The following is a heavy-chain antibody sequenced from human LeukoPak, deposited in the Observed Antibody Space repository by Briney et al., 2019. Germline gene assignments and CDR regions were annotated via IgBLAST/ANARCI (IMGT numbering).Heavy chain of an antibody. CDR2: INHSGST. J-gene: IGHJ5*02. V-gene: IGHV4-34*01. CDR3: ARDKAGTYYDFWSGYPKANWIDP. D-gene: IGHD3-3*01. Sequence: TPSETLSLTCAVYGGSFSGYYWSWIRQPPGKGLEWIGEINHSGSTNYNPSLKSRVTISVDTSKNQFSLKLSSVTAADTAVYYCARDKAGTYYDFWSGYPKANWIDPWGQGTLVTVSS. CDR1: GGSFSGYY.